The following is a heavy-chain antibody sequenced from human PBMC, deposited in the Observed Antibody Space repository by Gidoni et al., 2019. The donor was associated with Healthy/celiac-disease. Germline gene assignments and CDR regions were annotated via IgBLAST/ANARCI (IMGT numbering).Heavy chain of an antibody. Sequence: QVPLVGSGGGVVQPGRSLRLSCAASGFTFCSDGMHWGRQAPGKGLEWVAVISYDGSNKYYADSVKGRFTISRDNSKNTLYLQMNSLRAEDTAVYYCAKDGLGYCSSTSCFGWDYFDYWGQGTLVTVSS. D-gene: IGHD2-2*01. CDR3: AKDGLGYCSSTSCFGWDYFDY. CDR1: GFTFCSDG. V-gene: IGHV3-30*18. CDR2: ISYDGSNK. J-gene: IGHJ4*02.